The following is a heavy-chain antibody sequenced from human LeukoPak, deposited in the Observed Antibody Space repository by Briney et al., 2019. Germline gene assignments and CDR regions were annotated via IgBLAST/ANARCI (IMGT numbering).Heavy chain of an antibody. Sequence: SGPALVKPTQTLTLTCTFSGFSLSTSGVCVSWIRQPPGKALEWLARIDWDDDKYYSTSLKTRLTISKGTSKNQVVLIVTNMDPVDTATYYCARIYSSGWSNDYWGQGTLVTVSS. D-gene: IGHD6-19*01. CDR1: GFSLSTSGVC. J-gene: IGHJ4*02. CDR2: IDWDDDK. V-gene: IGHV2-70*11. CDR3: ARIYSSGWSNDY.